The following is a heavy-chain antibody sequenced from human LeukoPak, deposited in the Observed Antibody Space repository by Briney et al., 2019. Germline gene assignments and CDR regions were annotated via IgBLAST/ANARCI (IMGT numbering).Heavy chain of an antibody. CDR2: IKPDGTAT. D-gene: IGHD1-26*01. J-gene: IGHJ4*02. Sequence: PGESLTLSCAASGFTFSSYWMHWARQTPGKGLVWVSEIKPDGTATSHADSVKGRFTTSRDNAKNTLYLQMNSLRAEDTAVYYCTRDAMGATPIDHWGQGTLVTVSS. V-gene: IGHV3-74*01. CDR1: GFTFSSYW. CDR3: TRDAMGATPIDH.